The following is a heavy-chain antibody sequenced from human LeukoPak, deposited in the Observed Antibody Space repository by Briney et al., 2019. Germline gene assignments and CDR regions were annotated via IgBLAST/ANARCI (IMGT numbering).Heavy chain of an antibody. CDR2: IWYDGSNK. CDR1: GFTFSSYG. J-gene: IGHJ4*02. V-gene: IGHV3-33*01. Sequence: PGGSLRLSCGASGFTFSSYGMHWVRQAPGKGLEWVAVIWYDGSNKYYADSVKGRFTISRDNSKNTLYLQMNSLRAEDTAVYYCARADLAPYYFDYWGQGTLVTVSS. CDR3: ARADLAPYYFDY.